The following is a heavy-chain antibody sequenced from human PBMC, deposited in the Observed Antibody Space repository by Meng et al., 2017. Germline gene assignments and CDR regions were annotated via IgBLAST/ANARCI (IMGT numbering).Heavy chain of an antibody. V-gene: IGHV2-70*01. D-gene: IGHD3-22*01. CDR3: ARMKITMIGEGSDAFDI. Sequence: SGPTLVKPTQTLILTCTFFGLSLSTSGMCVSWIRQPPGKALEWLALIDWDDDKYYSTSLKTRLTISKDTSKNQVVLTMTNMDPVDTATYYCARMKITMIGEGSDAFDIWGQGTMVTVSS. CDR2: IDWDDDK. CDR1: GLSLSTSGMC. J-gene: IGHJ3*02.